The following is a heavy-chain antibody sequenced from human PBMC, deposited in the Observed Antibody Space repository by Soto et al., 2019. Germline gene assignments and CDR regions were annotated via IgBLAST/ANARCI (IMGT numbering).Heavy chain of an antibody. CDR3: AKGRDVLLGGWNY. J-gene: IGHJ4*02. D-gene: IGHD6-19*01. CDR2: ISGSGGST. V-gene: IGHV3-23*01. CDR1: GFTFSSYA. Sequence: GGSLRLSCAASGFTFSSYAMCWVRQAPGKGLEWVSAISGSGGSTYYADSVKGRFTISRDNSKNTLYLQMNSLRAEDTAVYYCAKGRDVLLGGWNYWGQGTLVTVST.